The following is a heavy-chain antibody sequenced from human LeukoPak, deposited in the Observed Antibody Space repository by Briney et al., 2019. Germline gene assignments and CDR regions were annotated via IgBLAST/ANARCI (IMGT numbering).Heavy chain of an antibody. CDR2: INPNSGAT. CDR1: EYTFTGYY. V-gene: IGHV1-2*02. J-gene: IGHJ4*02. CDR3: ASGYRFGN. Sequence: GSSVKVSCKASEYTFTGYYMHWVRQAPGQGLEWMGWINPNSGATDYAQNFQGRVPLTRDTSISTAYMELSRLRSDDTAVYYCASGYRFGNWGQGTLVTVSS. D-gene: IGHD5-18*01.